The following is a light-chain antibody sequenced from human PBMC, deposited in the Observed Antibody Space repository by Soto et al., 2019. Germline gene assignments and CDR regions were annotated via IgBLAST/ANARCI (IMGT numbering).Light chain of an antibody. Sequence: EIVLTQSPGTLSLSPGERATLSCRASQSVSSNYLAWYQQKPGQAPRLLIYGASRGATGIPDRFSGSGSGTDFPLTISRLEPEDFAVYYCQEYGTSRAFGQGTKVEIK. CDR1: QSVSSNY. CDR3: QEYGTSRA. CDR2: GAS. J-gene: IGKJ1*01. V-gene: IGKV3-20*01.